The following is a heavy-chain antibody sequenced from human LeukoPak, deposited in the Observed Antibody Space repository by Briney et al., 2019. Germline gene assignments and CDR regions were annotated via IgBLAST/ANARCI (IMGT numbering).Heavy chain of an antibody. CDR3: ARRSSSVWPDGFDI. J-gene: IGHJ3*02. CDR2: IYNTGST. D-gene: IGHD6-19*01. Sequence: SETLSLTCSVSGGSINNYYWSWIRQPPGKGLEWIGNIYNTGSTNYKPSLKSRVTISVDTSKKQFSLKLSSVTAADTAVYYCARRSSSVWPDGFDIWGQGTMVTVSS. CDR1: GGSINNYY. V-gene: IGHV4-59*08.